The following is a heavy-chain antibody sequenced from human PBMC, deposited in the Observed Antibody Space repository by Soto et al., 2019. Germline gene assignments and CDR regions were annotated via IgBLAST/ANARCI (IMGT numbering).Heavy chain of an antibody. D-gene: IGHD2-2*02. Sequence: GESLKISCKGSGYSFTNYWISWVRQMPGEGLEWMGRIDPSDSYIKYSPSFQGHVTISADNSISTAYLQWSSLKASDTAMYYCARHDCSSTRCYNFGMDVWGQGTTVTVSS. CDR1: GYSFTNYW. CDR3: ARHDCSSTRCYNFGMDV. CDR2: IDPSDSYI. V-gene: IGHV5-10-1*01. J-gene: IGHJ6*02.